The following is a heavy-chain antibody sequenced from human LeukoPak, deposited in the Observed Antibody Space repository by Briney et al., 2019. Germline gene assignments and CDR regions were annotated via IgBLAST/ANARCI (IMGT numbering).Heavy chain of an antibody. J-gene: IGHJ6*03. CDR2: ISYDGSNK. V-gene: IGHV3-30*04. CDR3: ARDQAYSGYAWGYYYYYMDV. D-gene: IGHD5-12*01. Sequence: GGSLRLSCAASGFTFSSYAMHWVRQAPGKGLEWVAVISYDGSNKYYADSVKGRFTISRDNSKNTLYLQMNSLRAEDTAVYYCARDQAYSGYAWGYYYYYMDVWGKGTTVTVSS. CDR1: GFTFSSYA.